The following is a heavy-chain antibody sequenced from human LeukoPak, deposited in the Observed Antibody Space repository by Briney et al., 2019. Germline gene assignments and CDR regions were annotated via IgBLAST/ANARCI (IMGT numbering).Heavy chain of an antibody. Sequence: GGSLRLSCAASGFTVSSNYMSWVRQAPGKGLEWVSAISGSGGSTYYADSVKGRFTISRDNSKNTLYLQMNSLRAEDTAVYYCAKDDVVWGSYRNNDYWGQGTLVTVSS. CDR3: AKDDVVWGSYRNNDY. J-gene: IGHJ4*02. CDR2: ISGSGGST. D-gene: IGHD3-16*02. V-gene: IGHV3-23*01. CDR1: GFTVSSNY.